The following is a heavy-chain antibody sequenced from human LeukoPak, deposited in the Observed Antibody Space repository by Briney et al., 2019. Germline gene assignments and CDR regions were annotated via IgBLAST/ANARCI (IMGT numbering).Heavy chain of an antibody. CDR3: ARSSGGMYNYYYMDV. Sequence: SETLSLTCSVSGASLSSGTYYWNWIRQPPGKGLEWIAYQYYSGSPIYNPSLRSRVTISVDTSRDQFSLKVTSVTAADTAIYYYARSSGGMYNYYYMDVWGKGTTVTVSS. J-gene: IGHJ6*03. CDR2: QYYSGSP. V-gene: IGHV4-61*01. D-gene: IGHD1-26*01. CDR1: GASLSSGTYY.